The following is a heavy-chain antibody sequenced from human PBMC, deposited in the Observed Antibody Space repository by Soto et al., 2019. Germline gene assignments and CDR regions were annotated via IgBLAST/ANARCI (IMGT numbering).Heavy chain of an antibody. CDR2: IIPIFGTA. CDR1: GGTFSSYA. Sequence: SVKVSCKASGGTFSSYAISWVRQAPGQGLEWMGGIIPIFGTANYAQKFQGRVTMTRDTSTSTVYMELSSLRSEDTAVYYCARARGYSSSWFPFDYWGQGTLVTVSS. V-gene: IGHV1-69*05. CDR3: ARARGYSSSWFPFDY. J-gene: IGHJ4*02. D-gene: IGHD6-13*01.